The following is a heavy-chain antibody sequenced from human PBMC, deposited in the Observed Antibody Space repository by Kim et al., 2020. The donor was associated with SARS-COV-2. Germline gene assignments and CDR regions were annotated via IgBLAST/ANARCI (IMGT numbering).Heavy chain of an antibody. CDR1: GFTFSSYS. D-gene: IGHD2-15*01. V-gene: IGHV3-48*04. J-gene: IGHJ3*02. Sequence: GGSLRLSCAASGFTFSSYSMNWVRQAPGKGLEWVSYIRSSSSTIYYADSVKGRFTISRDNAKNSLYLHMNSLGAEDTAVYYCAREHEDIVVVVAATPNAFDIWCKGTMVTVSS. CDR2: IRSSSSTI. CDR3: AREHEDIVVVVAATPNAFDI.